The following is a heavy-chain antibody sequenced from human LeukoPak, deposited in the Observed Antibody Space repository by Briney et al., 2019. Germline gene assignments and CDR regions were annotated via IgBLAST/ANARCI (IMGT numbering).Heavy chain of an antibody. J-gene: IGHJ5*02. CDR2: IKEDRSEK. V-gene: IGHV3-7*01. D-gene: IGHD2-8*02. Sequence: GGSLRLSCAASGFTFSYYWMRWVRQAPGKGLEWVANIKEDRSEKCYVDCVKDRSTISTDNARNSVFLQMSSLRSEDTAVYYCVSSTGPWGQGTLVTVSS. CDR3: VSSTGP. CDR1: GFTFSYYW.